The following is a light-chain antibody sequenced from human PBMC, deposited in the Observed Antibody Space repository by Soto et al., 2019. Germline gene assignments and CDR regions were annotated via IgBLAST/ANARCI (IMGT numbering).Light chain of an antibody. J-gene: IGKJ3*01. Sequence: DIQMTQSPTSLSASVGDRVTISCRTSQTISNFLNWYQQKPGKAPTLLIYGASSLHSGVPSRFRCRGSGTEFTLPIRDLEPEDFATYYRPQSYIPPSTFGPGTKVDLK. CDR3: PQSYIPPST. CDR2: GAS. V-gene: IGKV1-39*01. CDR1: QTISNF.